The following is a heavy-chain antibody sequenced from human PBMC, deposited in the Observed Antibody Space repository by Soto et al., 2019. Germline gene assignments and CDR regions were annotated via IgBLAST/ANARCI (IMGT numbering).Heavy chain of an antibody. D-gene: IGHD3-22*01. V-gene: IGHV3-66*01. CDR3: AREAIIVIAAPEYYFDY. Sequence: EVQLVESGGDLVQRGGSLRLSCAASGFDVSNTDMSWVRQAPGKGLEWVSVIYSGGYTNYADSVKGRFIVSRDSPKNTLYLQMDSLRAEDTAVYYCAREAIIVIAAPEYYFDYWGQGTLVTDSS. CDR1: GFDVSNTD. CDR2: IYSGGYT. J-gene: IGHJ4*02.